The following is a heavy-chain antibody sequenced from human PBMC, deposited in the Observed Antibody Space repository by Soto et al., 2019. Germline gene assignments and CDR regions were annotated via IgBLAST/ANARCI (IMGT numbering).Heavy chain of an antibody. Sequence: GGSLRLSCAVSGFNVTNTYMSWVRQAPGKGPEWVSVIYRGFSTFYADSVKGRFTVSRDDSKNTVSLQMNSLRAEDTAVYYCARDRSDSSRDDSFDIWGQGTMVIVTS. D-gene: IGHD3-3*01. V-gene: IGHV3-53*01. CDR2: IYRGFST. J-gene: IGHJ3*02. CDR1: GFNVTNTY. CDR3: ARDRSDSSRDDSFDI.